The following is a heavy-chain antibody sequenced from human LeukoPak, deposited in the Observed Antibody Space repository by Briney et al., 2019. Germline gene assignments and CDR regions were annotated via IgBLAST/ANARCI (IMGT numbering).Heavy chain of an antibody. CDR1: GGTFNNYA. D-gene: IGHD2-15*01. Sequence: GASVKVSCKASGGTFNNYAIRWVRQAPGQGLEWMGRLIPIFDVTNYAQKFQGRITITADKSTSTTFMELSSLRSEDTAVYYCARLLHYYFDSWGQGTLVTVSS. J-gene: IGHJ4*02. V-gene: IGHV1-69*04. CDR3: ARLLHYYFDS. CDR2: LIPIFDVT.